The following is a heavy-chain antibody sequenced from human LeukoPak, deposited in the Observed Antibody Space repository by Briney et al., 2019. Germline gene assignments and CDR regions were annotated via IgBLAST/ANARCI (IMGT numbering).Heavy chain of an antibody. CDR2: ISNNGGST. J-gene: IGHJ4*02. CDR1: GFTFSRYD. Sequence: GGSLSLFCAASGFTFSRYDMLWVRQAPGKGVEYVSAISNNGGSTYYANSVKGRFTISRDNSKNTLYLQMGSLRAEDMAVYYCARVRFGGSFDCWGQGALVTVSS. CDR3: ARVRFGGSFDC. D-gene: IGHD2-15*01. V-gene: IGHV3-64*01.